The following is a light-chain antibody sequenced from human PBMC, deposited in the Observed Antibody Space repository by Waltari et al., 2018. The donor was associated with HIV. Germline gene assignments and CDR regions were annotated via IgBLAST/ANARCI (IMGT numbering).Light chain of an antibody. Sequence: QSVLTRTHSPSRGPGQRVTISCSACRSHFGHNSVFLYHHLPGAAPRLLIYGNNQRPSGVPDRFSASKSDTSASLAISGLRSEDEGDYYCAIWSDSLTGWVFGGGTKVTVL. CDR3: AIWSDSLTGWV. J-gene: IGLJ3*02. V-gene: IGLV1-47*01. CDR2: GNN. CDR1: RSHFGHNS.